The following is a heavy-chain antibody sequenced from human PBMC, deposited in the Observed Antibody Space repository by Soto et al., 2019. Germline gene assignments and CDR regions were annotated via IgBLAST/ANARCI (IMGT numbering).Heavy chain of an antibody. CDR2: ISVSGDNT. CDR1: GFTFSRYG. CDR3: AKDAKIRTKVWFPAGYGMDV. D-gene: IGHD3-10*01. V-gene: IGHV3-23*01. J-gene: IGHJ6*02. Sequence: EVQLLESGGGLVKPGGSLRLSCEASGFTFSRYGMSWVRQAPGRGLQWVAGISVSGDNTSYADSARGRFTIYRDNSKNTLYLQMNRLRAEDTALYYCAKDAKIRTKVWFPAGYGMDVWGQGTTVTVSS.